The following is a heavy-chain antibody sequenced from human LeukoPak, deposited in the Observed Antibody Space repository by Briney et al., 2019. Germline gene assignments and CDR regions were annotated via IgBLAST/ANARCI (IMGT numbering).Heavy chain of an antibody. V-gene: IGHV3-7*03. J-gene: IGHJ3*02. CDR1: GFTFSNSW. CDR3: AKAGGSGYYNDAFDI. CDR2: IQQGGSEK. D-gene: IGHD3-22*01. Sequence: GGSLRLSCAASGFTFSNSWMSWVRQAPGKGLEWVAHIQQGGSEKYYVDSVKGRFTISRDNAKNSLYLQMNSLRAEDTALYYCAKAGGSGYYNDAFDIWGQGTMVTVSS.